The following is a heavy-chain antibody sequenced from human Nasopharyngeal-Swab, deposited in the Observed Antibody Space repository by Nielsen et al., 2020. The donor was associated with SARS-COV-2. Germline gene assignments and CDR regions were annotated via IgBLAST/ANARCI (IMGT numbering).Heavy chain of an antibody. CDR1: GFTFRSYA. J-gene: IGHJ4*02. V-gene: IGHV3-30*04. CDR2: ISYDGSNK. D-gene: IGHD2-8*01. Sequence: GESLKISCAASGFTFRSYAMHRVRQAPGKGLEWVAVISYDGSNKYYADSVKGRFTISRDNSKNTLYLQMNSLRAEDTAVYYCARGADGDCFDYWGQETLVTVSS. CDR3: ARGADGDCFDY.